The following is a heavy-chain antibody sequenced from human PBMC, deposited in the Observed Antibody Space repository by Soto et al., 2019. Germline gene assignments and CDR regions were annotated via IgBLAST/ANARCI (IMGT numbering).Heavy chain of an antibody. D-gene: IGHD3-3*01. CDR2: ISGSGGST. CDR3: AKVFGVVTYYWYFDL. Sequence: EVQLLESGGGLVQPRGSLRLSCAASGFTFSSYAMSWVRQAPGKGLEWVSAISGSGGSTYYADSVKGRFTISRDNSKNTLYLQMNSLRAEDTAVYYCAKVFGVVTYYWYFDLWGRGTLVTVSS. CDR1: GFTFSSYA. V-gene: IGHV3-23*01. J-gene: IGHJ2*01.